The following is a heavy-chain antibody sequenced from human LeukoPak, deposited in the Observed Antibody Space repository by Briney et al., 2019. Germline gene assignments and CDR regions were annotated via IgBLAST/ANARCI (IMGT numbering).Heavy chain of an antibody. CDR3: ARGGASSIAGNEGFDY. V-gene: IGHV1-8*03. CDR1: GYTFTSYD. J-gene: IGHJ4*02. Sequence: ASVKVSCKASGYTFTSYDINWVRQATGQGLEWMGWMNPNSGNTGYAQKFQGRVTITRNTSISTAYMELNSLRSEDTAVYYCARGGASSIAGNEGFDYWGQGTLVTVSS. CDR2: MNPNSGNT. D-gene: IGHD6-6*01.